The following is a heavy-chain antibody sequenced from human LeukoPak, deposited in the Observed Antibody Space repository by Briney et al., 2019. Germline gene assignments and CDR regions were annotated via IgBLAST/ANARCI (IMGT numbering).Heavy chain of an antibody. CDR2: IYYSGST. CDR3: ASLLRNLYYGSGSYPFYFDY. V-gene: IGHV4-31*03. D-gene: IGHD3-10*01. J-gene: IGHJ4*02. CDR1: GGSISSGGYY. Sequence: SPTLSLTCTVSGGSISSGGYYWSWIRQHPGEGLGWIGYIYYSGSTYYNPSLKSRVTISVDTSKNQFSLKLSSVTAADTAVYYCASLLRNLYYGSGSYPFYFDYWGQGTLVTVSS.